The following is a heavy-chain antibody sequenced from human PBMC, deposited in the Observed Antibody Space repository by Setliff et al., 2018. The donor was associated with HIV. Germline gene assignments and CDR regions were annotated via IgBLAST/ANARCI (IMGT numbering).Heavy chain of an antibody. CDR2: IYHSGST. Sequence: SETLSLTCDVSGFSISSRYYWGWIRQPPGKGLEWIGSIYHSGSTYYNPSLMSRVTISVDTSKNHFSLKLNSVTAADTAVYYCARAPGPYGDYNWFDPWGQGALVTVSS. D-gene: IGHD4-17*01. CDR3: ARAPGPYGDYNWFDP. CDR1: GFSISSRYY. J-gene: IGHJ5*02. V-gene: IGHV4-38-2*01.